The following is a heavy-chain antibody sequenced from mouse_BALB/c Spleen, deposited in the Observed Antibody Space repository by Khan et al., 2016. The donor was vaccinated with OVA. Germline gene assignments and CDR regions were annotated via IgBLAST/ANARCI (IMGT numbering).Heavy chain of an antibody. CDR1: GFPFSTYT. CDR3: TRDGNYAHWYFDV. D-gene: IGHD2-1*01. CDR2: ISRGSTYT. J-gene: IGHJ1*01. Sequence: EVELVESGGGLVKPGGSLKLSCAASGFPFSTYTMSWVRQTPEKRLEWVATISRGSTYTYYPDSVKGRFTISRDNAKYTLYLQMSSLNSEDTALYYCTRDGNYAHWYFDVWGAGTTLTVSS. V-gene: IGHV5-6-4*01.